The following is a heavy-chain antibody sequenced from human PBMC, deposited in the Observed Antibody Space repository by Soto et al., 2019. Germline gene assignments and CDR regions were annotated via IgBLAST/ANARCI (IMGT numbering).Heavy chain of an antibody. Sequence: ASVKVSCKASGGTFSSYAISWVRQAPGQGLEWMGGIIPIFGTANYAQKFQGRVTISVDTSKNQLSLKLCSVTAADTAVYYCARVYGPTSYVSYYYYYYYMDVWGKGTTVTVS. V-gene: IGHV1-69*06. CDR2: IIPIFGTA. D-gene: IGHD3-16*01. J-gene: IGHJ6*03. CDR3: ARVYGPTSYVSYYYYYYYMDV. CDR1: GGTFSSYA.